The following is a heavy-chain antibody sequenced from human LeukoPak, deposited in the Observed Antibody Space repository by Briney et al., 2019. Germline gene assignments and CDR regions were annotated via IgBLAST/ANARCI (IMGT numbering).Heavy chain of an antibody. CDR2: IYYSGSTRYT. Sequence: SETLSLTCDVSGGSLSPYYWNWIRQSPGKGLEWIGNIYYSGSTRYTKYNPSLKSRLTVLLNTSRKQVSLTLTSLTAADSAVYYCARDIVGADYFDYWGQGTLVTVSS. V-gene: IGHV4-59*01. J-gene: IGHJ4*02. CDR3: ARDIVGADYFDY. CDR1: GGSLSPYY. D-gene: IGHD1-26*01.